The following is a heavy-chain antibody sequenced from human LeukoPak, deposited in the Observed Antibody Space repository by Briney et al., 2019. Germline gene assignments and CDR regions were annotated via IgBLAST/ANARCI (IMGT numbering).Heavy chain of an antibody. CDR3: AKVRYCSGVNCYPDDN. CDR1: GFTFSDYS. V-gene: IGHV3-30*02. CDR2: IRYDGNNK. D-gene: IGHD2-15*01. J-gene: IGHJ4*02. Sequence: PGGCLRLSCASPGFTFSDYSMQSGPQARGKGHNWEAFIRYDGNNKYYAEPVKGRFTISRDNSKNMLYLEMNSLSTEDTAVYYCAKVRYCSGVNCYPDDNWGQGTLVTVSS.